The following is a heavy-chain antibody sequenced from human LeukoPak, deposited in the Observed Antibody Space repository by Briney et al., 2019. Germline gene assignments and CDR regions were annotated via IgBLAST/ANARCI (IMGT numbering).Heavy chain of an antibody. CDR3: ARDGIQLPDTLDY. V-gene: IGHV3-23*01. J-gene: IGHJ4*02. D-gene: IGHD1-1*01. CDR2: INGGDNGDNT. CDR1: GFTFNNYA. Sequence: GGSLRLSCAASGFTFNNYAMTWVRQAPGKGLQWVSTINGGDNGDNTYYADSVKGQFTVSRDNSKNTVYLQMNSLRVEDTAVYYCARDGIQLPDTLDYWGLGTLVTVSS.